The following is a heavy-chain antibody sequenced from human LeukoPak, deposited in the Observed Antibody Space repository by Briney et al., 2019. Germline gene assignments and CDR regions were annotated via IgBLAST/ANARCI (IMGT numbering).Heavy chain of an antibody. V-gene: IGHV3-21*01. CDR2: ISSSSTYI. Sequence: GGSLRLSCAASGFTFSTYYVNWVRQAPGKGLEWVSCISSSSTYIYYSDSVRGRFAISRDNAKNSLYLQMNSLRAEDTAVYYCVRENHGSFDYWGQGSLVTVSS. D-gene: IGHD1-14*01. CDR3: VRENHGSFDY. J-gene: IGHJ4*02. CDR1: GFTFSTYY.